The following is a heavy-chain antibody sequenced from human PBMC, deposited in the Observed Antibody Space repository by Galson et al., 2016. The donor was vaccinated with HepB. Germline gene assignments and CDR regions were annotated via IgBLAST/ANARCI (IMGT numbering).Heavy chain of an antibody. D-gene: IGHD2-15*01. V-gene: IGHV1-18*01. J-gene: IGHJ5*02. CDR1: GYTFTSYG. CDR3: ALGYCSGGSCYRNWFDP. CDR2: ISGDNGNT. Sequence: SVKVSCKASGYTFTSYGISWVRQAPGQGLEWMGWISGDNGNTNYAQKLQGRVIMTKDTSTSTAYMELRSLRSDDTAVYYCALGYCSGGSCYRNWFDPWGQGTLVTVSS.